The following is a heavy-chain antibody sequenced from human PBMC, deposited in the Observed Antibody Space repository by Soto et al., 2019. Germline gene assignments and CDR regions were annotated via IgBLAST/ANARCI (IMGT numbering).Heavy chain of an antibody. CDR3: ARDLGYYDSSGYFDY. Sequence: GGSLRLSCAASGFTFSDYYMSWIRQAPGKGLEWVSYISSSDSIIYYADSVKGRFTISRDNAKNSLYLQMNSLRAENTAVYYCARDLGYYDSSGYFDYWGQGTLVTVSS. CDR2: ISSSDSII. V-gene: IGHV3-11*01. CDR1: GFTFSDYY. D-gene: IGHD3-22*01. J-gene: IGHJ4*02.